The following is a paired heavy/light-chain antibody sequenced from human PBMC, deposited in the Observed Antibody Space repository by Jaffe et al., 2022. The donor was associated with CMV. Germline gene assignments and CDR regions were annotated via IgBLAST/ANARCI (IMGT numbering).Heavy chain of an antibody. Sequence: QITLKESGPTLVKPTQTLTLTCTFSGFSLTTSGVGVGWVRQPPGKALEWLGIIYWNDDKTYSPSLKNRLTITKDTSKNEVVLTMTNMDPVDTATYYCAHKITTAGRENWFDPWGQGTLVTVSS. J-gene: IGHJ5*02. V-gene: IGHV2-5*01. CDR2: IYWNDDK. CDR1: GFSLTTSGVG. CDR3: AHKITTAGRENWFDP. D-gene: IGHD1-1*01.
Light chain of an antibody. CDR3: QSVDNSGIYYV. J-gene: IGLJ1*01. V-gene: IGLV3-25*03. CDR1: ALPKQY. CDR2: KDN. Sequence: SYELTQPPSVSVSPGQTARITCSGDALPKQYVFWYRQQPGQAPVVIIYKDNKRPSGIPERFSGSSSGTTATLTISGVQAEDEADYYCQSVDNSGIYYVFGKGTKVTVL.